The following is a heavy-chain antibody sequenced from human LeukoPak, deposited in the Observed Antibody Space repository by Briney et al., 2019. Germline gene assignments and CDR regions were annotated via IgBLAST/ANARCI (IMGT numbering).Heavy chain of an antibody. Sequence: SETLSLTCTVSGGSISSGGYYWSWIRQHPGKGLEWIGYIYYSGGTYYNPSLKSRVTISVDTSKNQFSLKLSSVTAADTAVYYCARIVAKVVTFDYWGQGTLVTVSS. V-gene: IGHV4-31*03. CDR3: ARIVAKVVTFDY. J-gene: IGHJ4*02. CDR1: GGSISSGGYY. CDR2: IYYSGGT. D-gene: IGHD3-22*01.